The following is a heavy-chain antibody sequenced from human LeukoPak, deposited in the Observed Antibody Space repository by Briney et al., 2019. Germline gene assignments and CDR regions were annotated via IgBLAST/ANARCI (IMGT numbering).Heavy chain of an antibody. D-gene: IGHD2-21*02. J-gene: IGHJ6*03. CDR1: GFTVSSNY. V-gene: IGHV3-53*01. Sequence: GGSLRLSCAASGFTVSSNYMSWVRQAPGKGLEWVSVIYSGGSTYYADSVKGRFTISRDNSKNTLYLQMNSLRAEDTAVYYCARVCGGDCYGPGSGPETRYDYYYYYYMDVWGKGTTVTTSS. CDR2: IYSGGST. CDR3: ARVCGGDCYGPGSGPETRYDYYYYYYMDV.